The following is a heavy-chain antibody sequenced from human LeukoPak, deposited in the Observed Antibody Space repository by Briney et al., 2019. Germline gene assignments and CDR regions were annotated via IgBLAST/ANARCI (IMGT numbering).Heavy chain of an antibody. CDR2: VNSDGSYT. J-gene: IGHJ6*02. V-gene: IGHV3-74*01. CDR1: GFTFSSYW. CDR3: ARDQRQWLENYYYGMDV. Sequence: PGGSLRLSCAASGFTFSSYWMHWVRQAPGKGLVWVSRVNSDGSYTSYADSVKGRFTISRDNAKNTLYLQMNSLRAEDTAVYYCARDQRQWLENYYYGMDVWGQGTTVTVSS. D-gene: IGHD6-19*01.